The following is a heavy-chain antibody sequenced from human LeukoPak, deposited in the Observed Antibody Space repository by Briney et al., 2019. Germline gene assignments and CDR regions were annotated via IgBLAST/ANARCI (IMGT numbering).Heavy chain of an antibody. CDR2: INHSGST. V-gene: IGHV4-34*01. Sequence: SEALSLTCAVYGGSFSGYYWSWIRQPPGKGLEWIGEINHSGSTNYNPSLKSRVTISVKTSKNQFSLKLSSVTAADTAVYYCARASITMVRGVDYWGQGTLVTVSS. J-gene: IGHJ4*02. CDR1: GGSFSGYY. CDR3: ARASITMVRGVDY. D-gene: IGHD3-10*01.